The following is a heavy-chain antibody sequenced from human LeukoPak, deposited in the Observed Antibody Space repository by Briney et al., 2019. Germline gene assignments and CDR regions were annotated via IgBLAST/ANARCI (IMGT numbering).Heavy chain of an antibody. CDR3: ASGDGYTRPYFDY. J-gene: IGHJ4*02. CDR1: GYTFTSYY. CDR2: INPSGGST. D-gene: IGHD5-24*01. V-gene: IGHV1-46*03. Sequence: ASVKVSCKASGYTFTSYYMHWVRQAPGQGLEWMGIINPSGGSTSYAQKFQGRVTMTTDTSTSTAYMELRSLRSDDTAVYYCASGDGYTRPYFDYWGQGTLVTVSS.